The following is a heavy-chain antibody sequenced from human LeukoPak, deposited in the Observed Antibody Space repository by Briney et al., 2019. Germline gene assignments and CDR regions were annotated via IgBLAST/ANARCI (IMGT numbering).Heavy chain of an antibody. Sequence: GGSLRLSCVASGFTFSKRWMTWARQAPGKGLEWVANINNEDGSEKYYVDSVKGRFTISRDNAKNSLFLQMNGLRVEDTAVYYCARELNYYDSGDAFDIWGQGTMVTVSS. CDR2: INNEDGSEK. CDR1: GFTFSKRW. V-gene: IGHV3-7*01. J-gene: IGHJ3*02. CDR3: ARELNYYDSGDAFDI. D-gene: IGHD3-22*01.